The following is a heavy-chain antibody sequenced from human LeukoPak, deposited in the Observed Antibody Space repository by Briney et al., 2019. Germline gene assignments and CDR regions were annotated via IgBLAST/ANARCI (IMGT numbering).Heavy chain of an antibody. V-gene: IGHV3-53*01. CDR3: AREPDYYGSGEFDY. D-gene: IGHD3-10*01. Sequence: GGSLRLSCAASGFTVSSNYISWVRQAPGKGLEWVSVIYSGGSTYYADSVKGRFTISRDNSKNTLYPQMNSLRAEDTAVYYCAREPDYYGSGEFDYWGQGTLVTVSS. CDR1: GFTVSSNY. J-gene: IGHJ4*02. CDR2: IYSGGST.